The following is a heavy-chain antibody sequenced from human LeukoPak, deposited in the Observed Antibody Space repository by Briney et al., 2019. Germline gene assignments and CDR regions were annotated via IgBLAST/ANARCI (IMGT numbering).Heavy chain of an antibody. V-gene: IGHV3-43*02. CDR2: ISGDGGST. Sequence: PGGSLRLSCAASGFTFDDYAMHWVRQAPGKGLEWVALISGDGGSTYYADSVKGRFTISRDNSKNSLYLQMNSLRTEDTALYYCAKDMAKDVVAAAGFDYWSQGTLVTVSS. CDR3: AKDMAKDVVAAAGFDY. CDR1: GFTFDDYA. J-gene: IGHJ4*02. D-gene: IGHD6-13*01.